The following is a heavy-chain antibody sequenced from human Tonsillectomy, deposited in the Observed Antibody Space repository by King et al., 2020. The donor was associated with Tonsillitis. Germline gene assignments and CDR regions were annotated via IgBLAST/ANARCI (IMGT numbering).Heavy chain of an antibody. D-gene: IGHD3-10*01. CDR2: INHSGST. CDR3: ARGGLLWFGEIIY. CDR1: GGSFSGYY. Sequence: VQLQQWGAGLLKPSETLSLTCAVYGGSFSGYYCSWIRQPPGKGLEWIGEINHSGSTNYNPSLKSRVTISVDTSKNQFSLKLSSVTAADTAVYYCARGGLLWFGEIIYWGQGTLVTVSS. V-gene: IGHV4-34*01. J-gene: IGHJ4*02.